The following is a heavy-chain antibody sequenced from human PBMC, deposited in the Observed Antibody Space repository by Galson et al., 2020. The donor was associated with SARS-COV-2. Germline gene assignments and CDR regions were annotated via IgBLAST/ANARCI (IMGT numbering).Heavy chain of an antibody. V-gene: IGHV4-34*01. CDR1: GGSFSGYY. CDR3: AREMATIFGSGRTWFDP. CDR2: INHSGST. D-gene: IGHD3-10*01. Sequence: SETLSLTCAVYGGSFSGYYWSWIRQPPGKGLEWIGEINHSGSTNYNPSLKSRVTISVDTSKNQFSLKLSSVTAADTAVYYCAREMATIFGSGRTWFDPWGQGTLVTVSS. J-gene: IGHJ5*02.